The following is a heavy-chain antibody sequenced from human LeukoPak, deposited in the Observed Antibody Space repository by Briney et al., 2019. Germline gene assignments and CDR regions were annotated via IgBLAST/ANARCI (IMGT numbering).Heavy chain of an antibody. D-gene: IGHD5-12*01. CDR2: INPNGGST. J-gene: IGHJ6*02. V-gene: IGHV1-46*01. CDR3: AREGYSGYAWQKLAPGYGMDV. CDR1: GYIFTSND. Sequence: GASVKVSCKASGYIFTSNDMHWVRQAPGQGLEWMGIINPNGGSTSYAEKIQGRVTMTRDTSTSTVYMELSSLRSEDTGVYYCAREGYSGYAWQKLAPGYGMDVWGQGTTVTVSS.